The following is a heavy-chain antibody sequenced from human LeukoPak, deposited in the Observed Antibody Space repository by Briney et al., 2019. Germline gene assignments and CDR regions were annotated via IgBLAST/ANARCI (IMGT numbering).Heavy chain of an antibody. Sequence: SAKVSRKASGGTFSSYAISLVRQAPGQGLEWMGGIIPIFGIANYAQKFQGRVTITADKSTSTAYMELSSLRSEDTAVYYCARGPPAMAPNYYFDYWGQGTLVTVSS. D-gene: IGHD5-18*01. CDR2: IIPIFGIA. J-gene: IGHJ4*02. CDR3: ARGPPAMAPNYYFDY. V-gene: IGHV1-69*10. CDR1: GGTFSSYA.